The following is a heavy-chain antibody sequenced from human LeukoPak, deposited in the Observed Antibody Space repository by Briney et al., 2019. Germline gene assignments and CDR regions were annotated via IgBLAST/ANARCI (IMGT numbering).Heavy chain of an antibody. Sequence: SETLSLTCTVSGGSISSYSWSWIRLPPGKGLEWIGYIYYSGSTNYNPSLKSRVTISVDMSKNQFSLKLSSVTAADTAVYYCATHPPKVCTGGSCTDYWGQGTLVTVSS. D-gene: IGHD2-15*01. CDR1: GGSISSYS. V-gene: IGHV4-59*01. J-gene: IGHJ4*02. CDR2: IYYSGST. CDR3: ATHPPKVCTGGSCTDY.